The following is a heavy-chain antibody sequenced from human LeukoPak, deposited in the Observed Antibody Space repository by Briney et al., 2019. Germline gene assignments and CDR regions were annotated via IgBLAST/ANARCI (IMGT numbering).Heavy chain of an antibody. D-gene: IGHD1-26*01. V-gene: IGHV4-61*01. Sequence: SETLSLTCTVSGGSFSSGSCYWSWIRQPPGTGLEWIGYIYYSGSTDYNPSLKSRVTISVDTSKNQFSLKLSSVTAADTAVYYCARRARGSYFDYWGQGTLVTVSS. CDR2: IYYSGST. J-gene: IGHJ4*02. CDR3: ARRARGSYFDY. CDR1: GGSFSSGSCY.